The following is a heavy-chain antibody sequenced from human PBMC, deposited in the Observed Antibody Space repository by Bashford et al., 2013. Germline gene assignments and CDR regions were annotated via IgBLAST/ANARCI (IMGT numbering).Heavy chain of an antibody. J-gene: IGHJ4*02. V-gene: IGHV4-4*08. Sequence: TSSETLSLHLHCRLVGSINKLLLGLDPAAXGRDWSGLGVSIPVGATYYNRPLKSRVTTSVDTSKNQFSLRLSSVTAADTAVYYCARGSGSYHYFGLLGPGNPGHRLL. CDR2: SIPVGAT. CDR3: ARGSGSYHYFGL. D-gene: IGHD3-10*01. CDR1: VGSINKLL.